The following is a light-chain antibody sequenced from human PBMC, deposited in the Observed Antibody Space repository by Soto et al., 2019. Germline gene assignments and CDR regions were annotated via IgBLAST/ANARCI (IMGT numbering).Light chain of an antibody. V-gene: IGKV1-12*01. CDR1: QDVGKW. J-gene: IGKJ5*01. CDR2: DAS. Sequence: DIQMTQSPPTVSASVGDRVPITCRASQDVGKWLAWYQQKPGKAPKLLIHDASSLKSGVPPRYSGSGYGTEFTLTISSLQPEDFATYYCQQANSFPITFGQGTRLEIK. CDR3: QQANSFPIT.